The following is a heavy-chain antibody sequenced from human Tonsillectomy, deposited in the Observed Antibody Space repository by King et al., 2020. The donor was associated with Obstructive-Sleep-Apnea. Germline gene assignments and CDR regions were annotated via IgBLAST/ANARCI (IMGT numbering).Heavy chain of an antibody. CDR1: GFTFSSYD. J-gene: IGHJ5*02. Sequence: VQLVESGGGLVQPGGSLRLSCAASGFTFSSYDMHWVRQATGKGLEWVSAIGTAGDPYYPGSVKGRFTISRENAKYSLYLQMNSLRPGDTAVYYCARGVVRGGYNWFDPWGQGTLVTVSS. CDR3: ARGVVRGGYNWFDP. CDR2: IGTAGDP. D-gene: IGHD3-10*01. V-gene: IGHV3-13*05.